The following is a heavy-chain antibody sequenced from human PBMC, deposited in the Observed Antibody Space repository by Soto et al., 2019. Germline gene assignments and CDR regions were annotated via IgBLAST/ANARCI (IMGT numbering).Heavy chain of an antibody. V-gene: IGHV4-59*01. CDR1: GGSLNISC. CDR3: ARGAYYVSP. J-gene: IGHJ5*02. Sequence: PSETLSLTCTVSGGSLNISCWSWIRQPPGKGLEWIGFICYSGSTKYNPSIESRVTMSVDPSKNYFSLKVSSVTAADTAVHYCARGAYYVSPWGHGTLVTVSS. D-gene: IGHD3-16*01. CDR2: ICYSGST.